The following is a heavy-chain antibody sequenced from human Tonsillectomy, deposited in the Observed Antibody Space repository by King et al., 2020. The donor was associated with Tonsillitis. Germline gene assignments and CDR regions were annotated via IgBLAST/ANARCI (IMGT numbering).Heavy chain of an antibody. V-gene: IGHV3-30*04. J-gene: IGHJ5*02. Sequence: VQLVESGGGVVQPGRXLRLSCAASXXTFXSXAMHWVRQAPGKGLEWVAFISYDGSNKHYADSVKGRFTISRDNSKNTLYLQMNSLRAEDTAVYYCARDXXXVAAGXRWSXPWGQXTLVTV. CDR3: ARDXXXVAAGXRWSXP. CDR2: ISYDGSNK. D-gene: IGHD6-13*01. CDR1: XXTFXSXA.